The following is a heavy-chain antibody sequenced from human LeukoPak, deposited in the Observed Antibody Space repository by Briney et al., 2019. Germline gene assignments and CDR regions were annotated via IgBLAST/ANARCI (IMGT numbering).Heavy chain of an antibody. CDR2: ISGSAGST. J-gene: IGHJ3*02. CDR3: AKDLPYYDFWSGYYGALAFDI. D-gene: IGHD3-3*01. CDR1: GFNFRNYA. V-gene: IGHV3-23*01. Sequence: GGSLRLSCAASGFNFRNYAMNWVRQAPGKGLEWVSTISGSAGSTYYADSVKGRFTISRDNSKNTLYLQMNSLRAEDTAVYYCAKDLPYYDFWSGYYGALAFDIWGQGTMVTVSS.